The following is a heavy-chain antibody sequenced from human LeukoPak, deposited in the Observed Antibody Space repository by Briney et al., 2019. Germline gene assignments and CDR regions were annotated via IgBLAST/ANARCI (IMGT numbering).Heavy chain of an antibody. Sequence: GGSLRLSCAACGFTFSSYDMHWVRQATGKGLEWVSAIGTAGDTYYPDSVKGRFTISRDNSKNTLYLQMNSLRAEDTAVYYCAKALYGDLDYWGQGTLVTVSS. V-gene: IGHV3-13*01. CDR3: AKALYGDLDY. D-gene: IGHD2-2*02. J-gene: IGHJ4*02. CDR2: IGTAGDT. CDR1: GFTFSSYD.